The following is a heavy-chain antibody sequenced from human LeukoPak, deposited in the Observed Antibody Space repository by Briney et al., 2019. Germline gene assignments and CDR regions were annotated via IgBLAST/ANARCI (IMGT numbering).Heavy chain of an antibody. V-gene: IGHV3-30*18. CDR3: AKVRSRSSWYSAFDY. CDR1: GFTFSNYG. J-gene: IGHJ4*02. D-gene: IGHD6-13*01. Sequence: GGSLRLSCAASGFTFSNYGMHWVRQAPGKGLEWVAVISYDGSNKYYADSVKGRFTISRDNSKNTLYLQMNSLRAEDTAVYYCAKVRSRSSWYSAFDYWGQGTLVTVSS. CDR2: ISYDGSNK.